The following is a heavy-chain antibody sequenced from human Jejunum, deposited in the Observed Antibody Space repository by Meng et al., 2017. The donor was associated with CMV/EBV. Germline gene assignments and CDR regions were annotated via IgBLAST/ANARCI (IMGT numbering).Heavy chain of an antibody. J-gene: IGHJ4*02. CDR2: INAYTGDT. V-gene: IGHV1-18*01. CDR1: GHTFSNFC. D-gene: IGHD2-15*01. CDR3: ARDLCSGGTCYTGFDY. Sequence: SGHTFSNFCFSWVRQAPGQGLEWMGWINAYTGDTKYAQNLQGRVTMTTDTSTSTAYMELGSLRSDDTAVYYCARDLCSGGTCYTGFDYWGQGTLVTVSS.